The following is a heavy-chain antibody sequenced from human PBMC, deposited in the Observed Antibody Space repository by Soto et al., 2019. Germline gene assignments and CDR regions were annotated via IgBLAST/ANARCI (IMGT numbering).Heavy chain of an antibody. V-gene: IGHV1-46*03. Sequence: ASVKVSCKASGYTFSNYYIHWVRQAPGQGLEWMGIINPSGGSTSYAQKFQGRVTMTRDTSTSTVYMELSSLTSEDTAVYYCARFGVWYYHSYGVDDAFDVWG. D-gene: IGHD3-22*01. CDR1: GYTFSNYY. CDR3: ARFGVWYYHSYGVDDAFDV. J-gene: IGHJ3*01. CDR2: INPSGGST.